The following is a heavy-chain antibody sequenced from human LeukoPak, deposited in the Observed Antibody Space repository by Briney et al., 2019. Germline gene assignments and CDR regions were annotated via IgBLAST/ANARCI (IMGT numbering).Heavy chain of an antibody. J-gene: IGHJ6*02. CDR1: GGSISSGGYS. CDR2: IYHSGST. D-gene: IGHD5-18*01. CDR3: AREVDTSMVPGKIYYGMDV. V-gene: IGHV4-30-2*01. Sequence: PSETLSLTCTVSGGSISSGGYSWSWIRQPPGKGLEWIGYIYHSGSTYYHPSLKSRVTISVDRSKYQFSLKLSSVTAADTAVYYCAREVDTSMVPGKIYYGMDVWGQGTTVTVSS.